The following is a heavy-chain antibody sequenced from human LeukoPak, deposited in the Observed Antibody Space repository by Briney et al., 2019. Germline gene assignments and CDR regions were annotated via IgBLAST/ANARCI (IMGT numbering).Heavy chain of an antibody. CDR3: ARGGEYYDSSGYYDPEGRYFDY. Sequence: GALRLSCAASGFTFSSYSMNWVRQAPGKGVGWVSSISSSSSYIYYADSVKGRFTISSDNAKNSLYLQMNSLRAEDTAVYYCARGGEYYDSSGYYDPEGRYFDYWGQGTLVTVSS. D-gene: IGHD3-22*01. J-gene: IGHJ4*02. V-gene: IGHV3-21*01. CDR2: ISSSSSYI. CDR1: GFTFSSYS.